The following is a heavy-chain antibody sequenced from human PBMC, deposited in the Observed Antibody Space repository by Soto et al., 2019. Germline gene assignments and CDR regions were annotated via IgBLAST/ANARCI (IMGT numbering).Heavy chain of an antibody. V-gene: IGHV1-69*01. CDR2: IIPIFGTA. D-gene: IGHD2-2*01. CDR1: GGTFSSYA. J-gene: IGHJ5*02. Sequence: KASGGTFSSYAISWVRQAPGQGLEWMGGIIPIFGTANYAQKFQGRVTITADESTSTAYMELSSLRSEDTAVYYCARGPPKYPYYNWFDPWGQGTLVTVSS. CDR3: ARGPPKYPYYNWFDP.